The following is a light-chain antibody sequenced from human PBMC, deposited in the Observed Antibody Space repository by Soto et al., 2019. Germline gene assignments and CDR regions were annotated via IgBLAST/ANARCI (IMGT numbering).Light chain of an antibody. J-gene: IGKJ3*01. V-gene: IGKV1-27*01. CDR2: AAS. CDR1: QGISNY. CDR3: QKYNSAPLT. Sequence: DIQMTQSPSSLSASVGDRVTITCRASQGISNYLACYQQKPGKVPKLLIYAASTLQSGVPSRVSGSGSGTDFTLTISSLQPEDVATYYCQKYNSAPLTFGPGTKVAIK.